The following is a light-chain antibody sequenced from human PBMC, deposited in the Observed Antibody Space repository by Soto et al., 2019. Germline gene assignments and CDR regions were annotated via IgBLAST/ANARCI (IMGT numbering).Light chain of an antibody. Sequence: DIVMTQSPFSLPVSPGEPASISCRSSQSLLHSDGYNYLDWYLQKPGQSPQLLIYLGSSRASGVPDRFSGSGSGADFTLKISRVEPGDVGVYYCLQALQTPYTFGQGTKLEIK. J-gene: IGKJ2*01. V-gene: IGKV2-28*01. CDR3: LQALQTPYT. CDR1: QSLLHSDGYNY. CDR2: LGS.